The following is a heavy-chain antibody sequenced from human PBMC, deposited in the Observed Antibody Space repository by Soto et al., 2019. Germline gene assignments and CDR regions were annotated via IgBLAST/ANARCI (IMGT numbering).Heavy chain of an antibody. Sequence: PGGSLRLSCAASGFTFSSYAMHWVRQAPGKGLEYVSAISSNGGSTYYANSVKGRFTISRDNSKNTLYLQMGSLRAEDMAVYYCARESSGYDLVTYYYYMDVWGKGTTVTVSS. CDR1: GFTFSSYA. D-gene: IGHD5-12*01. CDR2: ISSNGGST. J-gene: IGHJ6*03. CDR3: ARESSGYDLVTYYYYMDV. V-gene: IGHV3-64*01.